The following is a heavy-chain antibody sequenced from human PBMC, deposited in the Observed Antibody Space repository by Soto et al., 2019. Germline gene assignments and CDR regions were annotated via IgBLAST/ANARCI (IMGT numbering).Heavy chain of an antibody. Sequence: QVELVQSGAEVKKPGASVKVSCKXSXXXFTSYDINWVRQATGQGLEWMGWMNPNTGNTGYAQKFQGRVTMTRNTSISTAYMELSXXXXXXXXVXXCAREITGKFPNWGQGTLVTVSS. CDR3: AREITGKFPN. CDR1: XXXFTSYD. CDR2: MNPNTGNT. V-gene: IGHV1-8*01. J-gene: IGHJ4*02. D-gene: IGHD1-20*01.